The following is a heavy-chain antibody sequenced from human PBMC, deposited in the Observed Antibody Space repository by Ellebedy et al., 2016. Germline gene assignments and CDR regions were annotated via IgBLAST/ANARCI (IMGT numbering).Heavy chain of an antibody. CDR3: TRRRTGDHYWYFDL. D-gene: IGHD7-27*01. CDR1: GYTFSDHW. V-gene: IGHV5-51*01. J-gene: IGHJ2*01. CDR2: IYLGDSNT. Sequence: GESLKISXKASGYTFSDHWVAWVRQVPGKGLEWMRNIYLGDSNTRYSPSFQGQVTFSADKSISTAYLQWSSLQASDTGMYYCTRRRTGDHYWYFDLWGRGTQVTVSS.